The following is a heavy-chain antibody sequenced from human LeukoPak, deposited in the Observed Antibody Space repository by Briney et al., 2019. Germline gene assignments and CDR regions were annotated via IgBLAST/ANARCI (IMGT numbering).Heavy chain of an antibody. J-gene: IGHJ6*02. D-gene: IGHD3-16*01. CDR3: ARGGGLDV. Sequence: GGSLRLSCAASGFTFSSYWMNWARQAPGKGLEWVASINHNGNVNYYVDSVKGRFTISRHNAKNSLYLQMSNLRAEDTAVYFCARGGGLDVWGQGATVTVSS. V-gene: IGHV3-7*03. CDR2: INHNGNVN. CDR1: GFTFSSYW.